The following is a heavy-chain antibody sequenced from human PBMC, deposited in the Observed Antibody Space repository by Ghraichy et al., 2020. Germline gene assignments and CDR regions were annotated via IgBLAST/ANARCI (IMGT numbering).Heavy chain of an antibody. CDR2: IYYAGST. J-gene: IGHJ4*02. CDR3: ARALAAPGFDY. V-gene: IGHV4-61*01. Sequence: SQTLSLTCKVSGASVSSGPYYWSWIRQPPGKGLEYIGYIYYAGSTNYNPSLTGRVTILIDTSKSQFSLQLNSVTAADTAVYFCARALAAPGFDYWGQGILVTVSS. CDR1: GASVSSGPYY. D-gene: IGHD6-25*01.